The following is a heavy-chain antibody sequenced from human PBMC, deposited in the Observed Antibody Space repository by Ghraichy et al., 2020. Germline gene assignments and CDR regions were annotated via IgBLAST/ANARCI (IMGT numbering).Heavy chain of an antibody. D-gene: IGHD4-11*01. Sequence: ASVKVSCKASGYTFTSYYMHWVRQAPGQGLEWMGIINPSGGSTSYAQKFQGRVTMTRDTSTSTVYRELSSLRSEDTAVYYCARDSIFGGAYSKYGDWGQGTLVTVSS. CDR3: ARDSIFGGAYSKYGD. J-gene: IGHJ4*02. V-gene: IGHV1-46*01. CDR2: INPSGGST. CDR1: GYTFTSYY.